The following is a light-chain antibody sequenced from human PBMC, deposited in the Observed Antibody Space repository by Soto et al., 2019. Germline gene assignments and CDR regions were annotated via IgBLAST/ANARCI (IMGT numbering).Light chain of an antibody. CDR2: YAS. J-gene: IGKJ3*01. Sequence: DIQKNQSTSSLSASVRDRVTITCLVSDDIGDYLNWYQQKPGKAPKLLIYYASNLETGVSSRFSGSGSGTDFTFTISSLQPEDIATYFCQQYENLTRFIFGSGTKVDIK. V-gene: IGKV1-33*01. CDR1: DDIGDY. CDR3: QQYENLTRFI.